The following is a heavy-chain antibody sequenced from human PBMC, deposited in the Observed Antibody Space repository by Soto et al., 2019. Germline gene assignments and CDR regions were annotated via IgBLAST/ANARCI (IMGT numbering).Heavy chain of an antibody. CDR2: IYSGGST. J-gene: IGHJ6*03. Sequence: PGGSLRLSCAASGFTVSSNYMSWARQAPGKGLEWVSVIYSGGSTYYADSVKGRFTISRHNSKNTLYLQMNSLRAEDTAVYYCARGYNWNYYYYYYMDVWGKGTTVTVSS. D-gene: IGHD1-20*01. CDR1: GFTVSSNY. CDR3: ARGYNWNYYYYYYMDV. V-gene: IGHV3-53*04.